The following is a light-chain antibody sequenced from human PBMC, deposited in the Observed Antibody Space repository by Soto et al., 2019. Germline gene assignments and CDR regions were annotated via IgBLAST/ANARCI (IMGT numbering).Light chain of an antibody. J-gene: IGKJ1*01. CDR2: KAS. V-gene: IGKV1-5*03. Sequence: DIQMTHSPSTLSASVGDIVTITCRASQSISNWLAWYQQKPGKAPKLLIYKASSLESGVPSRFSGSGSGTEFTLTISSLQPDDFATYYCQQYHSYPWTFGQGTKVDIK. CDR3: QQYHSYPWT. CDR1: QSISNW.